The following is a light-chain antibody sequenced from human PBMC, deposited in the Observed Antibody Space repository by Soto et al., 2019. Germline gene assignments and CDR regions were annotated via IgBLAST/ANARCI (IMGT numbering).Light chain of an antibody. CDR3: QQYGSLPRT. CDR2: GVS. J-gene: IGKJ2*01. Sequence: EIVLTQSPGTLSLSPGERATLSCRASQSVSSSYLAWYQHKPGQAPRLLIYGVSSRATGIPDRFSGSGSGTDFTLTISNLEPEDFAVYYCQQYGSLPRTFGQGTKLEI. V-gene: IGKV3-20*01. CDR1: QSVSSSY.